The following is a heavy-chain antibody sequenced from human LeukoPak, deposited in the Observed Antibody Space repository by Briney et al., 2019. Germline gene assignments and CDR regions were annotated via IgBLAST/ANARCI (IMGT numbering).Heavy chain of an antibody. CDR3: ARKTHSGPFDS. CDR2: ISTSGSAT. J-gene: IGHJ5*01. D-gene: IGHD5-12*01. V-gene: IGHV3-11*01. CDR1: GFTFSDYY. Sequence: PGGSLRLSCAASGFTFSDYYMSWIRQAPGKGLEWVSYISTSGSATYYADSVKGRFTISRDNAKNSLYLQMNSLRAEDTAMYYCARKTHSGPFDSWGQGTLVTVSS.